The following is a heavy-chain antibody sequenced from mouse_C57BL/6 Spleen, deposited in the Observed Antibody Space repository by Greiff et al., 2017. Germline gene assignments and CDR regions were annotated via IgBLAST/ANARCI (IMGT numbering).Heavy chain of an antibody. D-gene: IGHD1-3*01. J-gene: IGHJ1*03. CDR3: VRLVKSYWYFDV. V-gene: IGHV10-1*01. CDR2: IRSKSNNYAT. CDR1: GFSFNTYA. Sequence: EVKLVESGGGLVQPKGSLKLSCAASGFSFNTYAMNWVRQAPGKGLEWVARIRSKSNNYATYYADSVKDRFTISRDDSESMLYLQMNNLKTEDTAMYYCVRLVKSYWYFDVWGTGTTVTVSS.